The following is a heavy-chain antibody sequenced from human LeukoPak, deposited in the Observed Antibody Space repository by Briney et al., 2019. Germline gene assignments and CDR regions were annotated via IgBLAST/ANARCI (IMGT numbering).Heavy chain of an antibody. D-gene: IGHD3-10*01. Sequence: GSLRLSCAASGFAVSNYYMSWVRQAPGKGLEWVSVIYSGGSTYYADSVKGRFTISRDNSKNTLYLQMNSLRAEDTAVYYCARPYYYGSGSYYGYWGQGTLVTVSS. CDR3: ARPYYYGSGSYYGY. J-gene: IGHJ4*02. CDR2: IYSGGST. CDR1: GFAVSNYY. V-gene: IGHV3-66*01.